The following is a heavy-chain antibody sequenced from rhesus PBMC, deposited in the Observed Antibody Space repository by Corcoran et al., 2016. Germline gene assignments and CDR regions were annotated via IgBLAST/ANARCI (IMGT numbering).Heavy chain of an antibody. V-gene: IGHV4-76*01. CDR2: IYGSSGST. Sequence: QVQLQESGPGVVKPSETLSLTCAFSGYSISSGYDWIWIRQPPGTGLEWIGYIYGSSGSTNNNPSRKNRVTMSKVTSKNQFSRKLSSVTAADTAVYYGARQNSGYDRDYWGQGVLVTVSS. J-gene: IGHJ4*01. D-gene: IGHD5-24*01. CDR3: ARQNSGYDRDY. CDR1: GYSISSGYD.